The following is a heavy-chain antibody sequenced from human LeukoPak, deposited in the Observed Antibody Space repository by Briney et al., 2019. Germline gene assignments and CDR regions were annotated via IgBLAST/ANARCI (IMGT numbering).Heavy chain of an antibody. Sequence: PSETLSLTCTVSGGSISSYYWSWIRQPPGKGLEWIGYIYYSGSTNYNPSLKSRVTISVDTSKNQFSLKLSSVTAADTAVYYCARQMISGTSCYAYWGQGTLVTVSS. V-gene: IGHV4-59*01. D-gene: IGHD2-2*01. CDR3: ARQMISGTSCYAY. CDR2: IYYSGST. J-gene: IGHJ4*02. CDR1: GGSISSYY.